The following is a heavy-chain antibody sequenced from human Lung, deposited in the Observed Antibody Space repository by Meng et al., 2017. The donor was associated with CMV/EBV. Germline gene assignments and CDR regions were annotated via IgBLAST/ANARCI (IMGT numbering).Heavy chain of an antibody. Sequence: QGQLVESGGGVVQAGRSLRLSWAGSGFTFNTYGLHWVRQTPGKGLEWVAFIRYDGSNVYYADSVKGRFTISRDNSKNTLFLQMNSLRTEDTSVYYCAKQGPIVESLWSFDLWGRGTLFNVSS. CDR1: GFTFNTYG. D-gene: IGHD2-15*01. CDR2: IRYDGSNV. CDR3: AKQGPIVESLWSFDL. V-gene: IGHV3-30*02. J-gene: IGHJ2*01.